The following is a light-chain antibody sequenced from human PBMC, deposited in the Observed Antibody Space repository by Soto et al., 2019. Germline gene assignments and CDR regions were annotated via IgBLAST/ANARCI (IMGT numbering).Light chain of an antibody. CDR1: QSVSSN. CDR2: GAS. Sequence: EIVMTQSPATLSVSPGERATLSCGASQSVSSNLAWYQQKPGQAPRLLIYGASTRATGIPARFSGSGSGTEFTLTISSLQSEDFAVYYCQQYNNWPFLTFGGGTKVDIK. J-gene: IGKJ4*01. CDR3: QQYNNWPFLT. V-gene: IGKV3-15*01.